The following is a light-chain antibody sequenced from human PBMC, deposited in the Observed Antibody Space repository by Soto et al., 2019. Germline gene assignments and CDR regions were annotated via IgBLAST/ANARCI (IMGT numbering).Light chain of an antibody. V-gene: IGKV3-15*01. CDR3: QQYNNWPRT. J-gene: IGKJ1*01. Sequence: EIVMTQSPATLSVSPGERATLSYRASQSVSSNLAWYQEKPGQAPRLLIYDISTRATGIPARFSGSGSGTEFTLTISSLQSEDFAAYYCQQYNNWPRTFGQGTKVEIK. CDR2: DIS. CDR1: QSVSSN.